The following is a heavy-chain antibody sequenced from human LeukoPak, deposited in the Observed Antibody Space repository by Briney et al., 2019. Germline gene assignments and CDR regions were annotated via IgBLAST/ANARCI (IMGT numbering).Heavy chain of an antibody. D-gene: IGHD1-26*01. J-gene: IGHJ4*02. CDR2: ISSSSSTI. CDR1: GFTFSSYS. CDR3: ARGGSYTKGKYFDY. Sequence: GGSLRLSCAASGFTFSSYSMNWVRQAPGKGLEWVSYISSSSSTIYYADFVKGRFTISRDNAKNSLYLQMNSLRDEDTAVYYCARGGSYTKGKYFDYWGQGTLVTVSS. V-gene: IGHV3-48*02.